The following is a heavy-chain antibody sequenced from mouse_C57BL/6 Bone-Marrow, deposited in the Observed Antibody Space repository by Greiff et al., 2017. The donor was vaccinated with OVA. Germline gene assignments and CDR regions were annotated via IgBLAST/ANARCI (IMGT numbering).Heavy chain of an antibody. D-gene: IGHD3-2*02. Sequence: EVQLVESGGGLVKPGGSLKLSCAASGFTFSSYAMSWVRQTPEKRLEWVATISDGGSYTYYPDNVKGRFTISRDNAKNNLYLQMSHLKSEDTAMYYYARDQAALRYNAMDYWGQGTSVTVSS. V-gene: IGHV5-4*01. CDR3: ARDQAALRYNAMDY. CDR1: GFTFSSYA. J-gene: IGHJ4*01. CDR2: ISDGGSYT.